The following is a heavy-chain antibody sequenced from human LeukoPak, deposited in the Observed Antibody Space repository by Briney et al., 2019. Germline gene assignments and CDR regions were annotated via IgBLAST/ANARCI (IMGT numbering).Heavy chain of an antibody. V-gene: IGHV4-61*01. CDR1: GSSVSSGSYY. D-gene: IGHD3-22*01. J-gene: IGHJ6*02. Sequence: PSETLSLTCTVSGSSVSSGSYYWSWIRQPPGKGLEWIGYIYYSGSTNYNPSLKGRVTISVDTSKNQFSLKLSSVTAADTAVYYCARGPYYYDSSGYAYYYYGMDVWGQGTTVTVSS. CDR3: ARGPYYYDSSGYAYYYYGMDV. CDR2: IYYSGST.